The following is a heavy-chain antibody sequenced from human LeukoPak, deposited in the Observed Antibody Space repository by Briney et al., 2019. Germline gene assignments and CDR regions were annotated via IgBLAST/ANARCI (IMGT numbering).Heavy chain of an antibody. CDR2: IIPIFGTA. CDR1: GGTFSSYA. J-gene: IGHJ4*02. D-gene: IGHD2-21*01. CDR3: ARFNGGAFDY. Sequence: RASVKVSCKASGGTFSSYAISWVRQAPGQGLEWMGGIIPIFGTANYAQKFQGRVTITTDESTSTAYMELSSLRSEDTAVYYCARFNGGAFDYWGQGTLVTVSS. V-gene: IGHV1-69*05.